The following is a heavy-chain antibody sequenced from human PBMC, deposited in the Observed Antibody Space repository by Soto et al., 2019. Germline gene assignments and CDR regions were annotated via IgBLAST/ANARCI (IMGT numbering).Heavy chain of an antibody. V-gene: IGHV4-34*01. CDR2: INHSGST. Sequence: SETLSLTCAVYGGSFSGYYWSWIRHPPGKGLEWVGEINHSGSTNYNTSLKSRVTISVDTSKNQFSLKLSSVTAADTAVYYCARGKGLEAARGNPRYYYYYGMDVWGQGTTVTVSS. CDR1: GGSFSGYY. D-gene: IGHD6-6*01. J-gene: IGHJ6*02. CDR3: ARGKGLEAARGNPRYYYYYGMDV.